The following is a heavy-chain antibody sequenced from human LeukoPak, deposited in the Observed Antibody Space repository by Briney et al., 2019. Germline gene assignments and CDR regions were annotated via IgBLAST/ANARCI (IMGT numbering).Heavy chain of an antibody. D-gene: IGHD4-17*01. V-gene: IGHV3-30*02. CDR3: AKDRDDYGNDW. Sequence: GGSLRLSCAASGFTFSSYGMHWIRQAPGKGLEWVALIRSGGSKFYADSVRGRFTISRDNSKNTVFLQMNSLRPEDTAVYYCAKDRDDYGNDWWGQGTLVTVSS. CDR1: GFTFSSYG. J-gene: IGHJ4*02. CDR2: IRSGGSK.